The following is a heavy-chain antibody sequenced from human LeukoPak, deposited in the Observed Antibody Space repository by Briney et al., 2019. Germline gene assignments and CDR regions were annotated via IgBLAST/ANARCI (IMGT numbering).Heavy chain of an antibody. Sequence: SETLSLTCAVYGGSFSGYYWSWIRQPPGKGLEWIGEINHRGSTNCNPSLKSRVTISVDTSKNQFSLKLSSVTAADTAVYYCARARYYYGSGNLDYWGQGTLVTVSS. CDR2: INHRGST. J-gene: IGHJ4*02. D-gene: IGHD3-10*01. CDR1: GGSFSGYY. CDR3: ARARYYYGSGNLDY. V-gene: IGHV4-34*01.